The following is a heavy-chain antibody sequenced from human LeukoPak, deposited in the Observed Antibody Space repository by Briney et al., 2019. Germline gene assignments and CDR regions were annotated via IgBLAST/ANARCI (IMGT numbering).Heavy chain of an antibody. J-gene: IGHJ4*02. D-gene: IGHD3-22*01. V-gene: IGHV3-21*01. CDR3: ARDRTLYYDNSGLDY. CDR1: GFTFSSYS. CDR2: ISRSSTYI. Sequence: GGSLRLSCVASGFTFSSYSMNWVRQAPGKGLEWVSSISRSSTYIYYADSVKGRFTISRDDAKNSLYLQMNGLRAEDAAVYYCARDRTLYYDNSGLDYWGQGTLVTVSS.